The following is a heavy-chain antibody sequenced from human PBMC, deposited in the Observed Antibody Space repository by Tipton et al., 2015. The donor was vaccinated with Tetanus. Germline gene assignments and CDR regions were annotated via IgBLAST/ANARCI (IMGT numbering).Heavy chain of an antibody. D-gene: IGHD3-10*01. V-gene: IGHV4-34*01. Sequence: TLSLTCAVYGGSFSVYYWSWIRQPPGKGLEWIGEINHSRNINNNPSLKSRVTISIDTSKNQFSLKLSSVTAADTAVYYCARHNPSGLWFGELDSSFDYWGQGTLVTVSS. CDR3: ARHNPSGLWFGELDSSFDY. J-gene: IGHJ4*02. CDR1: GGSFSVYY. CDR2: INHSRNI.